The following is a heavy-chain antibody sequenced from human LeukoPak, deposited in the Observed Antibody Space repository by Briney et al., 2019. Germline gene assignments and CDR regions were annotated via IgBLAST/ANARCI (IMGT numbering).Heavy chain of an antibody. D-gene: IGHD2-2*02. CDR1: GGTFSSYA. CDR2: IIPIFGTA. V-gene: IGHV1-69*13. CDR3: ARVLCSTSCHTYNYYYMDV. J-gene: IGHJ6*03. Sequence: ASVKVSCKASGGTFSSYAISWVRQAPGQGLEWMGGIIPIFGTANYAQKFQGRVTITADESTSTAYMELSSLRSEDTAVYYCARVLCSTSCHTYNYYYMDVWGKGTTVTVSS.